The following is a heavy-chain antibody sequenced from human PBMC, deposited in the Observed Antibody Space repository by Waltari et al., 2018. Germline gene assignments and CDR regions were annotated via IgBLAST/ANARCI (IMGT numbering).Heavy chain of an antibody. V-gene: IGHV3-48*03. J-gene: IGHJ4*02. Sequence: EVHLVESGGGLVQPGGSLRLSCAAAGFTLSTYEMNWVRQAPGKGLEWISYSTRSGTTIYYTDSVKGRFAMSRDNAKNSLFLQMNSLRAEDTGVYYCVREGNYYDEFDYWGQGTRVTVSS. D-gene: IGHD3-22*01. CDR2: STRSGTTI. CDR3: VREGNYYDEFDY. CDR1: GFTLSTYE.